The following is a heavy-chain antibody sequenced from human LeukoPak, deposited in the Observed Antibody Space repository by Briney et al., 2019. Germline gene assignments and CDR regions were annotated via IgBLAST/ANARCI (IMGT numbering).Heavy chain of an antibody. CDR3: AKDTPDRSVTGDVFDI. V-gene: IGHV3-30*02. CDR2: IRYDGSNA. CDR1: GFNFRNYG. D-gene: IGHD6-19*01. J-gene: IGHJ3*02. Sequence: QPGGSLRLSCIASGFNFRNYGIHWVRQAPGKGLEWVAFIRYDGSNANYANSVKGRFTISRDNSQNTVYLQMSLLRIEDTAVYYCAKDTPDRSVTGDVFDIWGQGTMVTVSS.